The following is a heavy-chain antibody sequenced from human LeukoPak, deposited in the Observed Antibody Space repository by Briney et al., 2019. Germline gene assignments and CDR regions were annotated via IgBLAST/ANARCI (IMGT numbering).Heavy chain of an antibody. CDR2: IRYDGSNK. CDR3: AQDRPKGDYFDY. J-gene: IGHJ4*02. V-gene: IGHV3-30*02. Sequence: GGSLRLSCAASGFTFSSYGMHWVRQAPGKGLEWVAFIRYDGSNKYYADSVKGRFTISRDNSKNTLYLQMNSLRAEDTAVYYCAQDRPKGDYFDYWGQGTLVTVSS. CDR1: GFTFSSYG.